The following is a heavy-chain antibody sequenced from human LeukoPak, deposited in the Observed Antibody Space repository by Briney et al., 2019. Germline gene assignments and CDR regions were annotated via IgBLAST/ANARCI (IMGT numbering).Heavy chain of an antibody. CDR2: ISDSGGYT. V-gene: IGHV3-23*01. CDR3: ARVYGDPYYYYYYMDV. D-gene: IGHD4-17*01. J-gene: IGHJ6*03. CDR1: GLTFRTYA. Sequence: GGSLRLSCAASGLTFRTYAMSWVRQAPGKGLEWVSSISDSGGYTFYADSVKGRFTISRDNSKNSLYLQMNSLRAEDTAVYYCARVYGDPYYYYYYMDVWGKGTTVTVSS.